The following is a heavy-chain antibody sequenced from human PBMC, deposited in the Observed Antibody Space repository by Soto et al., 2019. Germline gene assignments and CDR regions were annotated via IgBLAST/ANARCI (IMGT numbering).Heavy chain of an antibody. CDR2: ISSSGSTI. J-gene: IGHJ5*02. V-gene: IGHV3-48*03. CDR3: ARDVGDWSSTSCYYWFDP. Sequence: PERSLRLSCAASGCTFSTYEMNWVRQAPGKGLEWVSYISSSGSTIYYADSVKGRFTISRDNAKNSLYLQMNSLRAEETAVYYCARDVGDWSSTSCYYWFDPWGQGTLVT. CDR1: GCTFSTYE. D-gene: IGHD2-2*01.